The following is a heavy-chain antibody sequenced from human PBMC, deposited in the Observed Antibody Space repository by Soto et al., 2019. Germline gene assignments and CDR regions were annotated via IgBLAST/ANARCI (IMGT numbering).Heavy chain of an antibody. J-gene: IGHJ6*02. CDR3: ARALGSWPYYYGMDV. D-gene: IGHD6-13*01. CDR2: IYYSGST. V-gene: IGHV4-59*01. CDR1: GGSISSYY. Sequence: PSETLSLTCTVSGGSISSYYWSWIRHPPGKGLEWIGYIYYSGSTNYNPSLKSRVTISVDTSKNQFSLKLSSVTAADTAVYYCARALGSWPYYYGMDVWGQGTTVTVSS.